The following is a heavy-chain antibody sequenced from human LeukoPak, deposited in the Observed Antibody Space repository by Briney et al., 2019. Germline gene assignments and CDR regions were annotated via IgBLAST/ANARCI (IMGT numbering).Heavy chain of an antibody. V-gene: IGHV3-23*01. CDR2: ISGSGGTT. J-gene: IGHJ4*02. CDR1: GFTFNNFA. Sequence: QSGGSLRLSCAASGFTFNNFAMSWVRQAPGKGLEWVSVISGSGGTTYHADSVKGRFTISRDNSKNTLYLQMNSLRAEDTAVYYCAKDLYTSRYACCFDYWGQGTLVTVSS. CDR3: AKDLYTSRYACCFDY. D-gene: IGHD6-13*01.